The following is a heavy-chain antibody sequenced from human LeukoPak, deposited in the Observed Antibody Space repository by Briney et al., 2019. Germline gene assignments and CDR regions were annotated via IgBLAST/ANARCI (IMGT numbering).Heavy chain of an antibody. CDR1: GGSFSGYY. J-gene: IGHJ4*02. CDR2: INHSGST. V-gene: IGHV4-34*01. Sequence: SETLSLTCAVYGGSFSGYYWSWIRQPPGKGLEWIGEINHSGSTNYNPSLKSRVTISVDTSKNQFSLKLSSVTAADTAVYYCARGHRWILWGNESFDYWGQGTLVTVSS. D-gene: IGHD5-18*01. CDR3: ARGHRWILWGNESFDY.